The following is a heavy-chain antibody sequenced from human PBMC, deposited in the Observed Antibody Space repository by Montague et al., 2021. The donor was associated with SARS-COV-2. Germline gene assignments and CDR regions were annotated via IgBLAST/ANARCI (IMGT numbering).Heavy chain of an antibody. Sequence: PPLVKPTQTLTLTCTFSGFSLSTSGVGVGWIRQPPGKALEWLALIYWDDDKRYSPSLKSRLTITKDTSENQVVLTMTNMDPVDTATYYCAHVGMACSGGSCYPKIKDWYFDLWGRGTLVTVSS. CDR1: GFSLSTSGVG. D-gene: IGHD2-15*01. J-gene: IGHJ2*01. CDR2: IYWDDDK. V-gene: IGHV2-5*02. CDR3: AHVGMACSGGSCYPKIKDWYFDL.